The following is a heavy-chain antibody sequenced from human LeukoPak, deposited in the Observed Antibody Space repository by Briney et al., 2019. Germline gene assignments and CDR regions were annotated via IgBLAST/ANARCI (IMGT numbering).Heavy chain of an antibody. CDR1: SGSISTSNYY. V-gene: IGHV4-39*07. Sequence: PSETLSLTCTVSSGSISTSNYYWGWVRQPPGKALEWIGNIFYSGSTYYSPSLKSRVTISLDTSRNQFSLKLNSVTAADTAVYYCARLKPDRIAVAGRARIDYWGQGTLVTVSS. D-gene: IGHD6-19*01. J-gene: IGHJ4*02. CDR3: ARLKPDRIAVAGRARIDY. CDR2: IFYSGST.